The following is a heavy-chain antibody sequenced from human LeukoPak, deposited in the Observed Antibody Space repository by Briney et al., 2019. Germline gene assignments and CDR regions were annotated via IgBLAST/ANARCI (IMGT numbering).Heavy chain of an antibody. CDR3: ARAPGYSSSWFDY. D-gene: IGHD6-13*01. CDR1: GFTFSSYS. Sequence: KTGGSLRLSCAASGFTFSSYSMNWVRQAPGKGLEWVSSISSSSSYIYYADSVKGRFTISRDNAKNSLYLQMNSLRAEDTAVYYCARAPGYSSSWFDYWGQGTLVTVSS. J-gene: IGHJ4*02. CDR2: ISSSSSYI. V-gene: IGHV3-21*01.